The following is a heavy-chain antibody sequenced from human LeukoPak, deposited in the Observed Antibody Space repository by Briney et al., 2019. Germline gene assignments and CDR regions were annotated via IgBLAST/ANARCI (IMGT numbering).Heavy chain of an antibody. J-gene: IGHJ4*02. CDR2: ISSSSSYI. Sequence: SGGSLRLSCAASGFTFSSYSMNWVRQAPGKGLEWVSSISSSSSYIYYADSVKGRFTISRDNAKNSLYLQMNSLRAEDTAVYYCARAPRASSWYVIDYWGQGTLVTVSS. D-gene: IGHD6-13*01. CDR3: ARAPRASSWYVIDY. CDR1: GFTFSSYS. V-gene: IGHV3-21*01.